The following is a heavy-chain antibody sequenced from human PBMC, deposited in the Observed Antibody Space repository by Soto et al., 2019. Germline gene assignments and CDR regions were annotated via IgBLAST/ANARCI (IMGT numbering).Heavy chain of an antibody. CDR3: VRDQGGFENTVYYRYFDY. J-gene: IGHJ4*02. CDR1: GFIFSDYY. Sequence: QVQLVESGGGLVKPGGSLRLSCEASGFIFSDYYMSWIRQAPGKGLEWISCISSSGASIFYADSVKGRFDISRDNAKNSVYLQVSSLRAEDTAVYYCVRDQGGFENTVYYRYFDYWGQGTQVTVSS. D-gene: IGHD3-9*01. V-gene: IGHV3-11*01. CDR2: ISSSGASI.